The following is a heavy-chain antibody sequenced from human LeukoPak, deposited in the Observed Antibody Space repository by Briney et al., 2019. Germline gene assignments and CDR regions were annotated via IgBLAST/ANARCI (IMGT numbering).Heavy chain of an antibody. CDR3: ARSGPLSDYYDSSGYYGNY. J-gene: IGHJ4*02. Sequence: SVKVSCKASRGTFSSYAISWVRQAPGPGLEWMGRIIPIFGTANYAQKFQGRVTITTDESTSTAYMELSSLRSEDTAVYYCARSGPLSDYYDSSGYYGNYWGQGTLVTVSS. V-gene: IGHV1-69*05. CDR2: IIPIFGTA. D-gene: IGHD3-22*01. CDR1: RGTFSSYA.